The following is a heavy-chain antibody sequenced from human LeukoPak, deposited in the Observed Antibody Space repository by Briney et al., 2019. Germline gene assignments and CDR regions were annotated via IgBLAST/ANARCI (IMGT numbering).Heavy chain of an antibody. D-gene: IGHD6-6*01. Sequence: ASVKVSCKASGYNFTDYYIHWVRQAPGQGLEWMGWIHPYSGGTNYAQKFQGRVTMTRDTSISTAYMDLSSLRSDDTAVYYCARDIDASSSLDYWGQGTLVTVSA. J-gene: IGHJ4*02. CDR2: IHPYSGGT. V-gene: IGHV1-2*02. CDR3: ARDIDASSSLDY. CDR1: GYNFTDYY.